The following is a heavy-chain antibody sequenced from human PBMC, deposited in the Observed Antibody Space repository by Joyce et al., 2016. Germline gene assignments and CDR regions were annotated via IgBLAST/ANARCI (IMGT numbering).Heavy chain of an antibody. V-gene: IGHV4-39*07. J-gene: IGHJ4*02. CDR3: ARGRSPHDY. CDR2: IYYNGVS. CDR1: GGSISSTYY. Sequence: QLQLQESGPGLVKPPETLSLTCTFSGGSISSTYYWGWIRQPPGKGLEWIGSIYYNGVSYHNPSLKGRVTLSVDTSKNQFSLNLSSVTAADTAVYYCARGRSPHDYWGQGTLVIVSS.